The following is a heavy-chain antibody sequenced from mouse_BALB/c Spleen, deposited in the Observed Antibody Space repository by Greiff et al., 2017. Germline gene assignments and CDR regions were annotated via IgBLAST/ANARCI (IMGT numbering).Heavy chain of an antibody. V-gene: IGHV14-3*02. Sequence: VQLKQSGAELVKPGASVKLSCTASGFNIKDTYMHWVKQRPEQGLEWIGRIDPAYGNTKYDPKFQGKATITADTSSNTAYLQLSSLTSEDTAVYYCASPYYYGRSGYWYFDVWGAGTTVTVSS. CDR2: IDPAYGNT. J-gene: IGHJ1*01. CDR3: ASPYYYGRSGYWYFDV. CDR1: GFNIKDTY. D-gene: IGHD1-1*01.